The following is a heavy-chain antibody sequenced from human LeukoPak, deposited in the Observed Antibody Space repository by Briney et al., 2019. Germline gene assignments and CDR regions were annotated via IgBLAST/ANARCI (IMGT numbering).Heavy chain of an antibody. CDR1: GYTSTSYG. D-gene: IGHD3-10*01. CDR2: ISAYNGNT. V-gene: IGHV1-18*01. CDR3: ARGRDYYGSGSEVY. J-gene: IGHJ4*02. Sequence: GASVKVSCKASGYTSTSYGISWVRQAPGQGLEWMGWISAYNGNTNYAQKLQGRVTMTTDTSTSTAYMELRSLRSDDTAVYYCARGRDYYGSGSEVYWGQGTLVTVSS.